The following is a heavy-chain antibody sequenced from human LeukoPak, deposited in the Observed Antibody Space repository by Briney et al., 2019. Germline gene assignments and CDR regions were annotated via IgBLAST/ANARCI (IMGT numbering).Heavy chain of an antibody. CDR2: ISSSSSYI. D-gene: IGHD6-13*01. V-gene: IGHV3-21*01. CDR3: TRETPPRRPASGDDDAFDI. J-gene: IGHJ3*02. CDR1: GFTFSSYS. Sequence: GGSLRLSCAASGFTFSSYSMNWVRQAPGKGLEWVSSISSSSSYIYYADSVKGRFTISRDNAKNSLFLQMSDLTVEDSGVYYCTRETPPRRPASGDDDAFDIWGHGTVVTVSS.